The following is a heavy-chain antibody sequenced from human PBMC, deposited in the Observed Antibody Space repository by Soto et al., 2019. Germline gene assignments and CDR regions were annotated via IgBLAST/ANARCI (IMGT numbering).Heavy chain of an antibody. CDR3: AKGPLWSGYDLYY. J-gene: IGHJ4*02. V-gene: IGHV3-23*01. CDR2: ISASGGST. D-gene: IGHD5-12*01. CDR1: GFTFSNYV. Sequence: EVQLLDSGGGLVQPGGSLRLSCAASGFTFSNYVMNWVGQAPGKGLDWVSAISASGGSTYYADSVKGRFTISIDKSKNTLYMKMSSLGAEDTAVYYCAKGPLWSGYDLYYLGQGPLVTVSA.